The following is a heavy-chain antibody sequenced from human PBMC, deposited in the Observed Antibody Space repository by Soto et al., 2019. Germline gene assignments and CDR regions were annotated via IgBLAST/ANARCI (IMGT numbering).Heavy chain of an antibody. J-gene: IGHJ4*02. CDR3: AKDLVSRYDILTDYPRFDN. V-gene: IGHV3-23*01. CDR2: FSGGST. CDR1: GFTFSSYA. Sequence: GGSLRLSCAASGFTFSSYAMSWVRQAPGQWLEWVSGFSGGSTYYADSVKGRFTISRDNSKKTLYLQMKTLRVEDTAVYHCAKDLVSRYDILTDYPRFDNWGQGALVTVSS. D-gene: IGHD3-9*01.